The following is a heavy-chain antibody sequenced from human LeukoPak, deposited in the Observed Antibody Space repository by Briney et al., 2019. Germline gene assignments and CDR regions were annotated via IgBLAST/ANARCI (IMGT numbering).Heavy chain of an antibody. V-gene: IGHV1-3*01. J-gene: IGHJ4*02. CDR3: ARDRRGWYIFDY. Sequence: ASVKVSGKASGYTFTSYAMHWVRQAPGQRLEWMGWINAGNGNTKYSQKFQGRVTITRDTSASTAYMELSSLRSEDTAVYYCARDRRGWYIFDYWGQGTLVTVSS. CDR2: INAGNGNT. CDR1: GYTFTSYA. D-gene: IGHD6-19*01.